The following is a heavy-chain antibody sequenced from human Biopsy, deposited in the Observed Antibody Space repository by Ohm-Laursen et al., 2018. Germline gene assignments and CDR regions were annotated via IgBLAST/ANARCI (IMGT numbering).Heavy chain of an antibody. CDR2: INCKTGAT. CDR1: SYTFTDYN. CDR3: ARDPINGQKHFDD. D-gene: IGHD2-8*01. Sequence: GASVTVSCTASSYTFTDYNIHWMRQAPGQGLEWLGYINCKTGATNYAQKFQGTVTMTRNTSISTAYLALGSLRSADAAIYYCARDPINGQKHFDDWGQGSLVTVSS. V-gene: IGHV1-2*02. J-gene: IGHJ4*02.